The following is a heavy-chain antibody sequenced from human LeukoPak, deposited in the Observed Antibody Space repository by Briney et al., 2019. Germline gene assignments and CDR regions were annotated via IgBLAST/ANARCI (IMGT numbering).Heavy chain of an antibody. CDR3: TKDMTAVVSSGFDY. CDR2: ISGSGDNT. CDR1: GFPFSSYA. J-gene: IGHJ4*02. D-gene: IGHD4-23*01. Sequence: GGSLRLSCAASGFPFSSYAMSWVRQAPRKELEWVSSISGSGDNTYFANSVKGRFTISRDNSKNTLYLQMSSLRAEDTAVYYCTKDMTAVVSSGFDYWGQGTLVTVSS. V-gene: IGHV3-23*01.